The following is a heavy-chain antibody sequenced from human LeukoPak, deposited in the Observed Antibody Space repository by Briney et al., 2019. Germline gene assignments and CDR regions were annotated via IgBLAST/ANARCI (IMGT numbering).Heavy chain of an antibody. Sequence: HPGGSLRLSCAASGFTFSSYAMHWVRQAPGKGLEWVALISYDESNTFYADSVKGRFTISRDNSKNTLYLQMNSLRVEDTAVYYCARDGDGDYVFSYYFDYWGQGTLVTVSS. CDR1: GFTFSSYA. V-gene: IGHV3-30*04. D-gene: IGHD4-17*01. CDR2: ISYDESNT. J-gene: IGHJ4*02. CDR3: ARDGDGDYVFSYYFDY.